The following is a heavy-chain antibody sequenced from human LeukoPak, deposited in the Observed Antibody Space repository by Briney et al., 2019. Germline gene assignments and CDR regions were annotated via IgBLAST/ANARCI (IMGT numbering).Heavy chain of an antibody. D-gene: IGHD5-24*01. Sequence: GASVKVSCKASGYTFLDYGISWLRQAPGQGLEWVGWVGPYSGNTQYSQHLQGRVTLTTDTLTHTAFMELTSLSPDDTAIYYCTRDFSTKMATITDIWGQGTLVAVSS. V-gene: IGHV1-18*01. CDR1: GYTFLDYG. CDR2: VGPYSGNT. J-gene: IGHJ4*02. CDR3: TRDFSTKMATITDI.